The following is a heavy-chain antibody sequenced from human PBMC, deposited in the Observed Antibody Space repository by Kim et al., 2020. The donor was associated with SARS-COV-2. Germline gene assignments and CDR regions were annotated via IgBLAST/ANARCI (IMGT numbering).Heavy chain of an antibody. V-gene: IGHV3-15*01. CDR1: GFTFSNAW. J-gene: IGHJ4*02. CDR2: IKSKTDGGTT. Sequence: GGSLRLSCAASGFTFSNAWMSWVRQAPGKGLEWVGRIKSKTDGGTTDYAAPVKGRFTISRDDSKNTLYLQMNSLKTEDTAVYYCTTPGLLWFGDLPLGYWGQGTLVTVSS. D-gene: IGHD3-10*01. CDR3: TTPGLLWFGDLPLGY.